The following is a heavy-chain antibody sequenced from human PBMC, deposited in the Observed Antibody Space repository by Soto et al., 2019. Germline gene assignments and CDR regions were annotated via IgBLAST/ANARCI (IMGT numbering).Heavy chain of an antibody. CDR3: ARDWDSSRYYDFWSGYSYNFDY. CDR1: GFTFSSYS. D-gene: IGHD3-3*01. J-gene: IGHJ4*02. V-gene: IGHV3-21*01. CDR2: ISSSSSYI. Sequence: GGSLRLSCAASGFTFSSYSMNWVRQAPGKGLEWVSSISSSSSYIYYADSVKGRFTISRDNAKNSLYLQMNSLRAEDTAVYYCARDWDSSRYYDFWSGYSYNFDYWGQGTLVTVSS.